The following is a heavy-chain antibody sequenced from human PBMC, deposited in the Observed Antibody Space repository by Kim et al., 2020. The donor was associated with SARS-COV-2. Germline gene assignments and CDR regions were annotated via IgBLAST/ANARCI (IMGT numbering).Heavy chain of an antibody. CDR3: AKAARPYYYYYGMDV. D-gene: IGHD6-6*01. V-gene: IGHV3-23*01. CDR1: GFTFSSYA. Sequence: GGSLRLSCAASGFTFSSYAMSWVRQAPGKGLEWVSAISGSGVSTYYADSVKGRFTISRDNSKNTLYLQMNSLRAEDTALYYCAKAARPYYYYYGMDVWGQGTTVTVSS. CDR2: ISGSGVST. J-gene: IGHJ6*02.